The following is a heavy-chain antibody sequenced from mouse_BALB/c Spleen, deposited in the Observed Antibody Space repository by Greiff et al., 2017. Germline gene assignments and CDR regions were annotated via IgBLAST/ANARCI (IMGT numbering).Heavy chain of an antibody. CDR2: ISDGGSYT. D-gene: IGHD2-10*01. CDR3: ARGSVSAYYGNYEYYYAMDY. Sequence: EVKLMESGGGLVKPGGSLKLSCAASGFTFSDYYMYWVRQTPEKRLEWVATISDGGSYTYYPDSVKGRFTISRDNAKNNLYLQMSSLKSEDTAMYYCARGSVSAYYGNYEYYYAMDYWGQGTSVTVSS. CDR1: GFTFSDYY. V-gene: IGHV5-4*02. J-gene: IGHJ4*01.